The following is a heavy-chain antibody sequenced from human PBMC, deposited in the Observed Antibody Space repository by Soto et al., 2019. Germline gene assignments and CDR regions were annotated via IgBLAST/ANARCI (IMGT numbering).Heavy chain of an antibody. CDR1: GFIFNSRW. J-gene: IGHJ4*02. CDR2: IKQDGSEK. Sequence: GGSLRLSCATSGFIFNSRWMSWVRQAPGKGLEWVANIKQDGSEKKYVDSVKGRFTISRDNAKNSLYLQMNSMRAEDTAVYYCARVEIGSYDYWGQGTLVTVSS. D-gene: IGHD3-10*01. V-gene: IGHV3-7*01. CDR3: ARVEIGSYDY.